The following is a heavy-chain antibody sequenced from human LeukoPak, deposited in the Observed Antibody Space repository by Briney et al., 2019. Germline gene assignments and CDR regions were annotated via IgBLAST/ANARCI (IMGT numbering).Heavy chain of an antibody. D-gene: IGHD3-9*01. CDR3: ARDLSWYNTLTDQY. CDR2: ISAYNGNE. V-gene: IGHV1-18*01. CDR1: GYTFTNYA. Sequence: ASVKVSCKASGYTFTNYAISWVRQAPGQGLEWMGWISAYNGNEEYAQKLQGRVTLTIDTSTTTAYMELRNLRSDDTAVYYCARDLSWYNTLTDQYWGQGTLVTVPS. J-gene: IGHJ4*02.